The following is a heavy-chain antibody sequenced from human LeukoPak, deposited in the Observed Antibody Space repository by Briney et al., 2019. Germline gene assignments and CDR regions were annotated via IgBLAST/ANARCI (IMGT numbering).Heavy chain of an antibody. J-gene: IGHJ4*02. CDR3: ARGRGYSSSFPLDY. Sequence: ASVKVSCKASGYTFTSYDINWVRQATGQGLEWMGWMNPNSGNTGYAQKFQGRVTMTRNTSISTAYMELGSLRSEDTAVYYCARGRGYSSSFPLDYWGQGTLVTVSS. CDR1: GYTFTSYD. CDR2: MNPNSGNT. D-gene: IGHD6-13*01. V-gene: IGHV1-8*01.